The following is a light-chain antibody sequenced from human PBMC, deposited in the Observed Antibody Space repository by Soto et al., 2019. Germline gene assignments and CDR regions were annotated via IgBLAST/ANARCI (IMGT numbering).Light chain of an antibody. CDR2: DAS. J-gene: IGKJ1*01. V-gene: IGKV3-11*01. CDR1: QGVSSY. Sequence: IVLTHSPATLSLSPWERATLSCRASQGVSSYLAWYQQKPGQAPRLLIYDASNRATGIPARFSGSGSGTEFTLTISSLQSEDFAVYYCQQYNNWPSWKFGQGTKVDIK. CDR3: QQYNNWPSWK.